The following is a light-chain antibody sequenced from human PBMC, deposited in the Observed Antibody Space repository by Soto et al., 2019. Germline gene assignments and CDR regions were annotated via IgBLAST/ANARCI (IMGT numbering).Light chain of an antibody. J-gene: IGKJ2*01. CDR1: QNIGSW. Sequence: DIQMTQSPSTLSASVGDGVTITCRASQNIGSWLAWYQQKPGEAPKLLISKATNLQSGVPSRFSGSGSGTDFSLTISSLQPVDSATYFCQQLNSYPHTFGQGTKLEIK. V-gene: IGKV1-5*03. CDR2: KAT. CDR3: QQLNSYPHT.